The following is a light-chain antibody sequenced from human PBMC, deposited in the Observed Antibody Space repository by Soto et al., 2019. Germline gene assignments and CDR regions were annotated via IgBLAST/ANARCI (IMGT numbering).Light chain of an antibody. CDR2: VGTGGIVG. CDR1: SGYSNYK. J-gene: IGLJ2*01. V-gene: IGLV9-49*01. Sequence: QPVLTQPPSASASLGASVTLTCTLSSGYSNYKVDWYQRRPGKGPRFVMRVGTGGIVGSKGDGFPDRFSVLGSGLNRYLTIKNIQEEDESDYPTVFGGGTKVTVL. CDR3: V.